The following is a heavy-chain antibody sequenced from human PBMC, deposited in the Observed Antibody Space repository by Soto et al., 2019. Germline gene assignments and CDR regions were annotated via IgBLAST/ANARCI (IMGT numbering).Heavy chain of an antibody. Sequence: SETLSLTCAVYGGSFSGYYWSWIRQPPGKGLEWIGEINHSGSTNYNPSLKSRVTISLDTSKNQFSLKLSSVTAADTAVYYCARHTQDYYCSSTSCYFDYWGQGTLVTVSS. CDR1: GGSFSGYY. J-gene: IGHJ4*02. CDR3: ARHTQDYYCSSTSCYFDY. D-gene: IGHD2-2*01. V-gene: IGHV4-34*01. CDR2: INHSGST.